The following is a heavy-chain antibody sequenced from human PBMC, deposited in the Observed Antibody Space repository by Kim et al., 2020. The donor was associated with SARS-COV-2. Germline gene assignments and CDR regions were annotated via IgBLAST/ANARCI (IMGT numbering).Heavy chain of an antibody. CDR3: AREVRFLSYYYGMDV. Sequence: QEVQGRVTQSRDTSISTAYMELSRLRSDDTAVYYCAREVRFLSYYYGMDVWGQGTTVTVSS. J-gene: IGHJ6*02. V-gene: IGHV1-2*02. D-gene: IGHD3-3*01.